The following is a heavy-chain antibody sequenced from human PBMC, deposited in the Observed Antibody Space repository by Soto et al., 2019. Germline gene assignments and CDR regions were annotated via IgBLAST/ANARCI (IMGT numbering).Heavy chain of an antibody. CDR3: AITYCRDNSCPRDFDF. Sequence: QVQVVQSGAEVKKPESSVKVSCKPSGGTFNTYTVNWVRLAPGHGLEWMGRFITILDMANYAQKFQARVTITADRSTFTAYMELNSLTSDDTAVYYCAITYCRDNSCPRDFDFWGPGTRVTVSS. D-gene: IGHD2-21*01. CDR1: GGTFNTYT. J-gene: IGHJ4*02. V-gene: IGHV1-69*02. CDR2: FITILDMA.